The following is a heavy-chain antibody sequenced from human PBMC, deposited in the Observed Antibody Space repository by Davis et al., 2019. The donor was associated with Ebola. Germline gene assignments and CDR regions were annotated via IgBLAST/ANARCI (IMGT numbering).Heavy chain of an antibody. J-gene: IGHJ4*02. V-gene: IGHV4-4*07. D-gene: IGHD2-2*01. CDR3: AREYHY. CDR1: GGSISDYY. CDR2: IYTSGST. Sequence: PSETLSLTCSVSGGSISDYYWNWIRQPAGKGLEWVGHIYTSGSTNYNPSLKSRVTISLDTSKNQFSLKVSSVTAADTAVYYCAREYHYWGQGTLVTVSS.